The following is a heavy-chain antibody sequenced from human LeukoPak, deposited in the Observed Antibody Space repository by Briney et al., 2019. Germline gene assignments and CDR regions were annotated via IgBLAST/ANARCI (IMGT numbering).Heavy chain of an antibody. J-gene: IGHJ4*02. D-gene: IGHD5-12*01. CDR1: GFTFSSYG. V-gene: IGHV3-30*18. Sequence: PGGSLRLSCAASGFTFSSYGMHWVRQAPGKGLEWVAVISYDGSNKYYADSVKGRFTISRDNSKNTLYLQMNSLRAEDTAVYYCAKGDSGYESAGGEHWGQGTLVTVSS. CDR2: ISYDGSNK. CDR3: AKGDSGYESAGGEH.